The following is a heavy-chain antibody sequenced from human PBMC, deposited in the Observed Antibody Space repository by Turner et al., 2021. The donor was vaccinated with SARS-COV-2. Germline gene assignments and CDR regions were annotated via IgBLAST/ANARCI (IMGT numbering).Heavy chain of an antibody. V-gene: IGHV3-48*01. J-gene: IGHJ4*02. CDR3: ARDLGSIAVAN. Sequence: EVQLVESGGGLVQPGGSLRLPCAASGFTFSSYSMNWVRQAPGKGLECVAYISSSSSTIYYADSVKGRFTISRDNAKNSLYLQMNSLRAEDTAVYYCARDLGSIAVANWGQGTLVTVSS. CDR2: ISSSSSTI. D-gene: IGHD6-19*01. CDR1: GFTFSSYS.